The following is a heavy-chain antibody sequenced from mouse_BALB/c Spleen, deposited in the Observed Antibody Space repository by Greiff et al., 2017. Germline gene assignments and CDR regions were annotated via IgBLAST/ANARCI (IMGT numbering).Heavy chain of an antibody. Sequence: QVQLKQSGAELVKPGASVKLSCKASGYTFTSYYMYWVKQRPGQGLEWIGEINPSNGGTNFNEKFKSKATLTVDKSSSTAYMQLSSLTSEDSAVYYCTSYGKDWYFDVWGAGTTVTVSS. CDR2: INPSNGGT. V-gene: IGHV1S81*02. J-gene: IGHJ1*01. CDR3: TSYGKDWYFDV. CDR1: GYTFTSYY. D-gene: IGHD2-1*01.